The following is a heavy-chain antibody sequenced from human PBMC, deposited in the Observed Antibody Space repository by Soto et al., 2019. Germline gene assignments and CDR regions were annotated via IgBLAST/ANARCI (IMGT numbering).Heavy chain of an antibody. J-gene: IGHJ3*02. D-gene: IGHD2-15*01. Sequence: QPGGSLRLSCAASGFTVSSNYMSWVRQAPGKGLEWVSVIYSGGSTYYADSVKGRFTISRDNSKNTLYLQMNSLRAEDTAVYYCARVFWWAGGSDAFDIWGQGTMVTVSS. CDR2: IYSGGST. V-gene: IGHV3-53*01. CDR3: ARVFWWAGGSDAFDI. CDR1: GFTVSSNY.